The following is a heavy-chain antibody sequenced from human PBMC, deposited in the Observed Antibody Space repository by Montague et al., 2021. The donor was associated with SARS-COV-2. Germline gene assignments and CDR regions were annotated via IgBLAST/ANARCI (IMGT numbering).Heavy chain of an antibody. CDR2: TYYRSKRNN. Sequence: CAISGDSDGIKEVSRNWDRQTPESHLERQGGTYYRSKRNNDYAESVKSRITIDPDTSKHQFSLHLNSVTPEDTAVYYCARIPVGSKYYFDFWGQGTLVTVSS. V-gene: IGHV6-1*01. CDR1: GDSDGIKEVS. CDR3: ARIPVGSKYYFDF. J-gene: IGHJ4*02. D-gene: IGHD2-2*01.